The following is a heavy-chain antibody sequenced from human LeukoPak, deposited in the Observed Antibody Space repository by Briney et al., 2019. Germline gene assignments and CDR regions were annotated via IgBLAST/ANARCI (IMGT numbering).Heavy chain of an antibody. CDR2: ISYDGSNK. V-gene: IGHV3-30*18. CDR3: AKDLNAYYDISGYYFDY. D-gene: IGHD3-9*01. Sequence: GGSLRLSCAASGFTFSSYGMHWVRQAPGKGLEWVAVISYDGSNKYYADSVKGRFTISRDNSKNTLYLQMNSLRAEDTAVYYCAKDLNAYYDISGYYFDYWGQGTLVTVSS. J-gene: IGHJ4*02. CDR1: GFTFSSYG.